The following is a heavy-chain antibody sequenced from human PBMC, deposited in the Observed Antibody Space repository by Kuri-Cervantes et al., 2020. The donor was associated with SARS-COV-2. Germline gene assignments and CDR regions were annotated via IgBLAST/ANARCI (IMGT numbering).Heavy chain of an antibody. CDR3: ARDEVVVVPAAISGWYYYGMDV. CDR1: GFTFRSYA. J-gene: IGHJ6*02. Sequence: GGSLRLSCAASGFTFRSYAMTWVRQAPGKGLEWVSSISSSSSYIYYADSVKGRFTISRDNAKNSLYLQMNSLRAEDTAVYYCARDEVVVVPAAISGWYYYGMDVWGQGTTVTVSS. V-gene: IGHV3-21*01. CDR2: ISSSSSYI. D-gene: IGHD2-2*02.